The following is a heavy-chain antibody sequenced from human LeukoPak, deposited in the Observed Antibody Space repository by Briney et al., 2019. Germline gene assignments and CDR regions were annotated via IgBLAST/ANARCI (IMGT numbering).Heavy chain of an antibody. Sequence: GGSLRLSCAASGFTFSSYAMHWVRQAPGKGLEYVSAISSNGGSTYYANSVKGRFTISRDNSKNTPYLQMGSLRAEDMAVYYCARDPGMGATKYYYYYGMDVWGQGTTVTVSS. CDR2: ISSNGGST. D-gene: IGHD1-26*01. CDR1: GFTFSSYA. J-gene: IGHJ6*02. V-gene: IGHV3-64*01. CDR3: ARDPGMGATKYYYYYGMDV.